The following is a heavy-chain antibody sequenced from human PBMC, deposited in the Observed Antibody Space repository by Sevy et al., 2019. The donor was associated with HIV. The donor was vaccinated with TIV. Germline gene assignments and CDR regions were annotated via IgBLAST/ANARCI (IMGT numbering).Heavy chain of an antibody. CDR3: GGENVWGRGYS. J-gene: IGHJ4*02. D-gene: IGHD1-26*01. V-gene: IGHV4-59*08. CDR1: GGSITSLY. CDR2: IYYNGHI. Sequence: SETLSLTCTVSGGSITSLYWNWIRQPPGKGLEWIANIYYNGHINYNPSLKSRVTFSLDTSKNQFSLRLSSVTAADTAMYYCGGENVWGRGYSWGQGTLVTVSS.